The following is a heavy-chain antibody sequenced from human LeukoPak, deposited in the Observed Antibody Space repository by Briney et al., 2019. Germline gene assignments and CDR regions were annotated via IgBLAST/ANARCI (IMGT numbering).Heavy chain of an antibody. CDR1: GYTFTGYY. V-gene: IGHV1-2*02. CDR3: AREEYCSGGSCYIYYYYGMDV. J-gene: IGHJ6*02. D-gene: IGHD2-15*01. CDR2: INPNSGGT. Sequence: GASVKVSCKASGYTFTGYYMHWVRQAPGQGLEWMGWINPNSGGTNYAQKFQGRVTMTRGMSISTAYMELSRLRSDDTAVYYCAREEYCSGGSCYIYYYYGMDVWGQGTTVTVSS.